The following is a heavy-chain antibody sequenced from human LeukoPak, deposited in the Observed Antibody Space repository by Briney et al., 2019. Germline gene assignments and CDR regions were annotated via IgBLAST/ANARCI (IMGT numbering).Heavy chain of an antibody. CDR3: ARDYYGSGSYYPGTFDY. D-gene: IGHD3-10*01. Sequence: GGSLRLSCAASGFTFSSYSMNWVRQAPGKGLEWVSSISSSSYIYYADSVKGRFTISGDNAKNSLYLQMNSLRAEDTAVYYCARDYYGSGSYYPGTFDYWGQGTLVTVSS. V-gene: IGHV3-21*01. CDR2: ISSSSYI. J-gene: IGHJ4*02. CDR1: GFTFSSYS.